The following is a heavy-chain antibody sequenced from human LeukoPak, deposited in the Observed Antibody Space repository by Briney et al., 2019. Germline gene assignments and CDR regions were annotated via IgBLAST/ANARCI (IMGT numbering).Heavy chain of an antibody. Sequence: GGSLRLSCAASGFTFSSYEMNWVRQAPGKGLEWVSYISSSGSTIYYADSVKGRFTISRDDSKSTLFLQMNSLRAEDTAVYYCASESVGADDYWGQGTLVTVSS. CDR1: GFTFSSYE. J-gene: IGHJ4*02. V-gene: IGHV3-48*03. CDR3: ASESVGADDY. CDR2: ISSSGSTI. D-gene: IGHD1-26*01.